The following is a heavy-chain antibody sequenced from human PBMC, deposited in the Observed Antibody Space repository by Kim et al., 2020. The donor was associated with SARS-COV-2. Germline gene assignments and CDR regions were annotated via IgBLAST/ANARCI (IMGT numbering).Heavy chain of an antibody. CDR3: AEGWAS. CDR2: GRVDNT. V-gene: IGHV3-23*01. D-gene: IGHD1-26*01. Sequence: GRVDNTDYAVAVKGRFTVSRDKSKITLYLQMNSLGVEDTAVYFCAEGWASWGQGTLVTVSS. J-gene: IGHJ4*02.